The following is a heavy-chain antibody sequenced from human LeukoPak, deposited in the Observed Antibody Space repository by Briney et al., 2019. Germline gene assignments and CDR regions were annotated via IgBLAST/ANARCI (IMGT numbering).Heavy chain of an antibody. CDR2: IIPILGIS. J-gene: IGHJ4*02. V-gene: IGHV1-69*04. D-gene: IGHD3-22*01. Sequence: AASVKVSCKASGGTFSSYAISWVRQAPGQGLEWMGRIIPILGISNYAQKFQGRVTITADKSTSTAYMELSSLRSEDTAIYYCAIDYYDSSDYPIYYFDYWGQGTLVTVSS. CDR3: AIDYYDSSDYPIYYFDY. CDR1: GGTFSSYA.